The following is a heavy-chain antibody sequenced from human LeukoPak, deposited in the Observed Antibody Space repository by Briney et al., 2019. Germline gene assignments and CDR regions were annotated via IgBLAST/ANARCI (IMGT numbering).Heavy chain of an antibody. CDR2: IWSDGSNK. CDR1: GFTFSTYG. J-gene: IGHJ4*02. CDR3: ASRSIAVAGYSFDY. V-gene: IGHV3-33*01. D-gene: IGHD6-19*01. Sequence: GRSLRLSCAAPGFTFSTYGMHWVRQAPGKGLEWVAVIWSDGSNKYYADSVKGRFTISRDNSKNTLYLQMNSLRAEDTAVHYCASRSIAVAGYSFDYWGQGTLVTVSS.